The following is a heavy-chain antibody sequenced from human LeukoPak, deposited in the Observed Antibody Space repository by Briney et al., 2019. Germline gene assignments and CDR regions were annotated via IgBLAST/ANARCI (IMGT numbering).Heavy chain of an antibody. D-gene: IGHD4-17*01. CDR2: IIPIFGTA. Sequence: GASVKVSCKASGGTFSSYAISWVRQAPGQGLEWMGGIIPIFGTANYAQKFQGRVTITADKSKSTAYMELSSLRSEDTAVYYCAISTVTREWFDPWGQGTLVTVSS. CDR3: AISTVTREWFDP. V-gene: IGHV1-69*06. J-gene: IGHJ5*02. CDR1: GGTFSSYA.